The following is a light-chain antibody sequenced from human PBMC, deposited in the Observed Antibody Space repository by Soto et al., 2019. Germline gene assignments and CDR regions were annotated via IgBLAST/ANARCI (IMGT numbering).Light chain of an antibody. CDR2: DAS. V-gene: IGKV3-11*01. CDR3: QQRSNWPPWT. Sequence: EIVMTQSPATLPVSPGEGGTLSCRASQSISGNLAWYQQKPGQAPRLLIYDASNRATGIPARFSGSGSGTDFTLTISSLEPEDFAVYYCQQRSNWPPWTFGQGTKVDIK. J-gene: IGKJ1*01. CDR1: QSISGN.